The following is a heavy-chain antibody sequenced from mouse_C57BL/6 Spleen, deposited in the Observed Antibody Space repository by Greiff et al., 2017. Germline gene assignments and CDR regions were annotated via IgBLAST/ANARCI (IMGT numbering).Heavy chain of an antibody. CDR3: ATSGDYYGSSCVDY. D-gene: IGHD1-1*01. J-gene: IGHJ2*01. CDR2: IHPNSGST. V-gene: IGHV1-64*01. CDR1: GYTFTSYW. Sequence: QVQLQQPGAELVKPGASVKLSCTASGYTFTSYWMHWVKQRPGQGLEWIGMIHPNSGSTNYNEKFKSKATLTVDKSSSTAYMQHSSLTSEDAAVYYCATSGDYYGSSCVDYWGQGTTLTVSS.